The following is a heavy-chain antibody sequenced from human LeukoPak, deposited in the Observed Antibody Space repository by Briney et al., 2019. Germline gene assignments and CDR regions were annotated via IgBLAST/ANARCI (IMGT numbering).Heavy chain of an antibody. CDR2: INPNSSDT. D-gene: IGHD5-18*01. CDR3: ARDSSRGYTYAFDY. J-gene: IGHJ4*02. CDR1: GYTFTSYY. Sequence: ASVKVSCKASGYTFTSYYLNWVRQAPGQGLEWMGRINPNSSDTNFARKFQGRVTMTRDTSINTAYMELSRLRSDDAAVYFCARDSSRGYTYAFDYWGQGTLVSVSS. V-gene: IGHV1-2*02.